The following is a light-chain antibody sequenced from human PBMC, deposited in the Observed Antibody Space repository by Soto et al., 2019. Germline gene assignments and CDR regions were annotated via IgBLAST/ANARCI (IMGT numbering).Light chain of an antibody. CDR1: SSDVGGYNY. CDR3: NSYRSTSTSDV. CDR2: DVS. Sequence: QSALTQPASVSGSPGQSITISCTGTSSDVGGYNYVSWYQQHPGKAPKLMIYDVSDRPSGVSNRFSGSKSGNTASLTISGLQAEDEADYYCNSYRSTSTSDVFGTGTKLTVL. J-gene: IGLJ1*01. V-gene: IGLV2-14*01.